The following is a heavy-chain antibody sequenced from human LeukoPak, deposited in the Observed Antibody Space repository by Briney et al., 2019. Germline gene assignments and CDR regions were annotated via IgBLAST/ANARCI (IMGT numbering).Heavy chain of an antibody. CDR2: IYYSGNT. CDR1: GGSISSYY. CDR3: ARAYYDSGGYYYKYFDC. J-gene: IGHJ4*02. V-gene: IGHV4-59*01. D-gene: IGHD3-22*01. Sequence: KPSETLSLTCTVSGGSISSYYWSWIRQPPGKGLEWIGYIYYSGNTNYNPSLKSRVTISVDTSKNQFSLKLSSVTAADTAVYYCARAYYDSGGYYYKYFDCWGQGTLVTVSS.